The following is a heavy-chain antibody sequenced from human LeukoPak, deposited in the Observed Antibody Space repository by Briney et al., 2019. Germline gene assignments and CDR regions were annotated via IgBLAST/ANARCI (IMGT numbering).Heavy chain of an antibody. Sequence: SETLSLTCSVSGGSVRGTSYYWSWIRQPPGKGPEWIGYIYYTGNTNYNPSLKSRVTISVDTSKNQFSLKLSSVTAADTAVYYCARDRLQLQSWGQGTLVTVSS. V-gene: IGHV4-61*01. CDR3: ARDRLQLQS. CDR2: IYYTGNT. J-gene: IGHJ5*02. CDR1: GGSVRGTSYY. D-gene: IGHD5-24*01.